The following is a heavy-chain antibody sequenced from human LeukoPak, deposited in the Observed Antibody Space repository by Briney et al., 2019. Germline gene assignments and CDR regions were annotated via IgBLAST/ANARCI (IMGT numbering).Heavy chain of an antibody. V-gene: IGHV3-33*01. Sequence: PGRSLRVSCAASGXTFSSYGMHWVRQAPGKGLEWVALIRYDGSKKDYADSVKGRFTITRDNSTNTLYLQMNSLRAEDTAMYYCVRTGDTERFDYWGQGTLVTVSS. CDR1: GXTFSSYG. CDR2: IRYDGSKK. CDR3: VRTGDTERFDY. J-gene: IGHJ4*02. D-gene: IGHD1-1*01.